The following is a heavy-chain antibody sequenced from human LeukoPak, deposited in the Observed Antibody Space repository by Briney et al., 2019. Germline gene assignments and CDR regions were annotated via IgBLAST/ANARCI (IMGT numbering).Heavy chain of an antibody. CDR3: AREGTQLADNWSDP. V-gene: IGHV4-59*01. D-gene: IGHD6-6*01. CDR1: GGSISSYY. Sequence: PSETLSLTCTVSGGSISSYYWSWIRQPPGKGLEWIGYIYYSGSTNYNPSLKSRVTISVDTSKNQFSLKLSSVTAADTAVYYCAREGTQLADNWSDPWGQGTLVTVSS. J-gene: IGHJ5*02. CDR2: IYYSGST.